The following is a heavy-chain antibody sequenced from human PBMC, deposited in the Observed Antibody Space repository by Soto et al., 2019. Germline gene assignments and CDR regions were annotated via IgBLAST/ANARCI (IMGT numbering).Heavy chain of an antibody. CDR2: INAGNGNT. J-gene: IGHJ4*02. V-gene: IGHV1-3*01. CDR1: GYTFTSYA. D-gene: IGHD3-22*01. Sequence: QVQLVQSGAEVEKPGASVKVSCKASGYTFTSYAMHWVRQAPGQRLEWMGWINAGNGNTKYSQKFQGRVTITRDTSASTGYMEMSSLRSEDTAVYYCARGDGYYYFDYWGQGTLVTVSS. CDR3: ARGDGYYYFDY.